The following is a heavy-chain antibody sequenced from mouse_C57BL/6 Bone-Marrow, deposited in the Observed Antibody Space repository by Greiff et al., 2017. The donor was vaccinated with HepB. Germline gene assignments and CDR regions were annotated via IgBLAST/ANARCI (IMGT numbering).Heavy chain of an antibody. D-gene: IGHD1-1*01. V-gene: IGHV1-61*01. CDR1: GYTFTSYW. CDR3: ARSGDYGSSYDAMDY. J-gene: IGHJ4*01. Sequence: VQLQQPGAELVRPGSSVKLSCKASGYTFTSYWMAWVKQRPGQGLEWIGNIYPSDSETHYNQKFKDKATLTVDTSSSTAYMQLSSLTSEDSAVYYWARSGDYGSSYDAMDYWGQGTSVTVSS. CDR2: IYPSDSET.